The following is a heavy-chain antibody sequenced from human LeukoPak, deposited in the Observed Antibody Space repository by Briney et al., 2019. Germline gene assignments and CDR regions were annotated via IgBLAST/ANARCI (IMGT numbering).Heavy chain of an antibody. D-gene: IGHD2-2*01. CDR2: INPNSGGT. Sequence: ASLKVSCKASGYTFTGYFMHWVRQAPGQGLEWMGWINPNSGGTNYVQQFQGRVTMTRDTTISTAYMELSRLRSDDTAVYYCASSIVYCSSTSCYFNWGQGTLVTVSS. V-gene: IGHV1-2*02. CDR3: ASSIVYCSSTSCYFN. J-gene: IGHJ4*02. CDR1: GYTFTGYF.